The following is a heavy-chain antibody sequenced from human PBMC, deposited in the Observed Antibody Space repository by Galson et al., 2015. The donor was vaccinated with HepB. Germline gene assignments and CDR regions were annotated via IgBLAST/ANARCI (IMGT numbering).Heavy chain of an antibody. Sequence: SLRLSCAASGFTFSSYAMSWVRQAPGKGLEWVSAISGSGGSTYYADSVKGRFTISRDNSKNTLYLQMNSLRAEDTAVYYCAKDDIVVVPAAIPLYYYYYYMDVWGKGTTVTVSS. J-gene: IGHJ6*03. CDR3: AKDDIVVVPAAIPLYYYYYYMDV. CDR2: ISGSGGST. D-gene: IGHD2-2*02. V-gene: IGHV3-23*01. CDR1: GFTFSSYA.